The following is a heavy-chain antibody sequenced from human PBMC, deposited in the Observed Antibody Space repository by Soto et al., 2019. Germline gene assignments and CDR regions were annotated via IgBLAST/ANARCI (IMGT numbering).Heavy chain of an antibody. CDR1: GASLLSPY. V-gene: IGHV4-4*07. Sequence: PSETLSLTCSVSGASLLSPYWSWVRQPAGKGLEWIGHIFSSGRTSYNPSLKSRLSMSIDPSRDLFSLNLSSVTAADTAVYYCAKGWDVKYFDEWGQGTLVTVS. CDR2: IFSSGRT. CDR3: AKGWDVKYFDE. J-gene: IGHJ4*02. D-gene: IGHD6-19*01.